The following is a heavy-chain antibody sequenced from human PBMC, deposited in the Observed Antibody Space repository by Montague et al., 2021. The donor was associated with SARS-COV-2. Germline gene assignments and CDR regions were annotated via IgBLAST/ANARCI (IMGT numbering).Heavy chain of an antibody. CDR1: GGSINSDGYY. CDR3: ARVHFVSSGWYPDAFDI. Sequence: TLSLTCTVSGGSINSDGYYWSWIRQHPGKGLEWIGYIDYSGXTXYXXXXKXRLTISVDTSKNQFSLKLSSVTAADTAVYYCARVHFVSSGWYPDAFDIWGQGTMVTVSS. D-gene: IGHD6-19*01. CDR2: IDYSGXT. V-gene: IGHV4-31*03. J-gene: IGHJ3*02.